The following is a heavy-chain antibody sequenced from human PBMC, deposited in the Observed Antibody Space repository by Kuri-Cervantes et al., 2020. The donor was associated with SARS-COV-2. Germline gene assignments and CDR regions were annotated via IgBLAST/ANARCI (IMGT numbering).Heavy chain of an antibody. CDR2: IFHDGST. CDR1: GGAINTYNW. D-gene: IGHD2-2*02. CDR3: ARESTYTFDI. J-gene: IGHJ3*02. Sequence: GSLRLSCVVSGGAINTYNWWTWVCQPPGKVLQWIGEIFHDGSTKFNPSLSLRGRVTMSLAKSKNHFSLNLTSVTAADTAVYYCARESTYTFDIWGRGTLVTV. V-gene: IGHV4-4*02.